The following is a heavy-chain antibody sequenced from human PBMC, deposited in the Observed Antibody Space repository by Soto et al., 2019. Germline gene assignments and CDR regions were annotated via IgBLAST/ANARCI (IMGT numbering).Heavy chain of an antibody. CDR3: ARGLDSSGWYLRGYFQH. CDR1: GGSFCDYY. V-gene: IGHV4-34*01. CDR2: INHSGST. D-gene: IGHD6-19*01. J-gene: IGHJ1*01. Sequence: PSETLSLTCAVSGGSFCDYYWTWIRQSPGKGLEWIGEINHSGSTNYNPSLKSRVTISVDTSKNQFSLKLSSVTAADTAVYYCARGLDSSGWYLRGYFQHWGQGTLVTVSS.